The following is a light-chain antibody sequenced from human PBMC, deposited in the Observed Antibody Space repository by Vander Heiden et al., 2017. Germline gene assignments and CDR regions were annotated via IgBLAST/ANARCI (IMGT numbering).Light chain of an antibody. V-gene: IGLV2-14*01. CDR3: GSYTSSSTYV. CDR1: GSDVGAYNS. J-gene: IGLJ1*01. Sequence: QSARTQPASVSGSPGQSITFSCPGTGSDVGAYNSVSWYQQHPGKAPKLMIFDVSDRPSGVSNRCSGSKSGNTASLTISGLQAEDEADYYCGSYTSSSTYVFGTGTRVTVL. CDR2: DVS.